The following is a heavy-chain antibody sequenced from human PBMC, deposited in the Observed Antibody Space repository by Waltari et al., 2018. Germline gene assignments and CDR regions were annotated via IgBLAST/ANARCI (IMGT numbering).Heavy chain of an antibody. CDR3: AILRGGNY. Sequence: EVQLVESGGGLVQPGGSLRLSCEGSGFTFSSYLMTWVRQAPGKGLDWLANIKQDGSEKYYVDSVKGRFTISRDNAKNSLYLQMNSLRVEDTALYYCAILRGGNYWGQGTLVTVSS. V-gene: IGHV3-7*01. J-gene: IGHJ4*02. CDR1: GFTFSSYL. CDR2: IKQDGSEK. D-gene: IGHD3-16*01.